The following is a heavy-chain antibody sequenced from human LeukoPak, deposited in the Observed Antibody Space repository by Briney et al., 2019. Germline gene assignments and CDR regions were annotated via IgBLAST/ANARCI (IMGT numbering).Heavy chain of an antibody. J-gene: IGHJ5*02. CDR2: INPNSGGT. Sequence: ASVKVSRKASGYTFTGYYMHWVRQAPGQGLEWMGWINPNSGGTNYAQKFQGRVTMTRDTSISTAYMELSRLRSDDTAVYYCARDLSSSWSPRFDPWGQGTLVTVSS. V-gene: IGHV1-2*02. D-gene: IGHD6-13*01. CDR1: GYTFTGYY. CDR3: ARDLSSSWSPRFDP.